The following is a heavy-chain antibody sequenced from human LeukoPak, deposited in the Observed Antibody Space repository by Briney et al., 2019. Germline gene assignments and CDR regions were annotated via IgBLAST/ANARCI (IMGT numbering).Heavy chain of an antibody. D-gene: IGHD6-19*01. Sequence: SETLSLTCTVSGGSISSGDYYWSWIRQPPGKRLEWIGYIYYSGSTNYNPSLKSRVTISVDTSKNQFSLKLSSVTAADTAVYYCASVRAVAGLDYWGQGTLVTVSS. CDR1: GGSISSGDYY. J-gene: IGHJ4*02. CDR2: IYYSGST. V-gene: IGHV4-61*08. CDR3: ASVRAVAGLDY.